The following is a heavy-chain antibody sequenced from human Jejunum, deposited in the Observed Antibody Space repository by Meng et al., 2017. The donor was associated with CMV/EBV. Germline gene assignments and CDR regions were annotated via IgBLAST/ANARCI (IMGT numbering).Heavy chain of an antibody. Sequence: VSGGSIDSGDYCWSWIRQPPGKGLECMGYTYYSGATYSSPSLRGRLKISIDTSKNQFSLELRSVTAADTAVYYCVRDNGVTGTTDYWGQGTLVTVSS. CDR1: GGSIDSGDYC. V-gene: IGHV4-30-4*01. D-gene: IGHD1/OR15-1a*01. CDR2: TYYSGAT. CDR3: VRDNGVTGTTDY. J-gene: IGHJ4*02.